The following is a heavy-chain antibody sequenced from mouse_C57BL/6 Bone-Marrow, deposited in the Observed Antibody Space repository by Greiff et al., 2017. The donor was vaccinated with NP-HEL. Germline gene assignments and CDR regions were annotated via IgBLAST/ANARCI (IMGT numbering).Heavy chain of an antibody. CDR1: GYAFSSSW. Sequence: VMLVESGPELVKPGASVKISCKASGYAFSSSWMNWVKQRPGKGLEWIGRIYPGDGDTNYNGKFKGKATLTADKSSSTAYMQLSSLTSEDSAVYFCARGLGGVHFDYWGQGTTLTVSS. CDR3: ARGLGGVHFDY. J-gene: IGHJ2*01. V-gene: IGHV1-82*01. D-gene: IGHD4-1*01. CDR2: IYPGDGDT.